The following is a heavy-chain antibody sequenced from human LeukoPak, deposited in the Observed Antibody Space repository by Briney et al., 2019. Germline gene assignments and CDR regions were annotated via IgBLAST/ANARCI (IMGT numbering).Heavy chain of an antibody. CDR2: IIPIFGTA. Sequence: SVKVSCKASGGTFSSYAISWVRQAPGQGLEWMGGIIPIFGTANYAQKFQGRVTITADESTSTAYMELSSLRSEDTAVYYCATAKFGGNSYFDYWGQGTLVTVSS. CDR1: GGTFSSYA. CDR3: ATAKFGGNSYFDY. V-gene: IGHV1-69*13. D-gene: IGHD4-23*01. J-gene: IGHJ4*02.